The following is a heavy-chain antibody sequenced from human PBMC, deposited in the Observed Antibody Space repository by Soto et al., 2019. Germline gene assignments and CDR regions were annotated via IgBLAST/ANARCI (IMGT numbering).Heavy chain of an antibody. Sequence: SLRLSCAASGFTFSNAWMSWVRQAPGKGLEWVAYISRSSVIHYADSVKGRFTISRDNVKNSLYLQMNSLSVEDTAVYYCVRDPDSLDYWGQGTLVTVSS. V-gene: IGHV3-48*01. CDR3: VRDPDSLDY. CDR2: ISRSSVI. CDR1: GFTFSNAW. J-gene: IGHJ4*02.